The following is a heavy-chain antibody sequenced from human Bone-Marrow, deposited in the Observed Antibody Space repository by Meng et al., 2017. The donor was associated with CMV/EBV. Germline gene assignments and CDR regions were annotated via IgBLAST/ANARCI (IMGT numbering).Heavy chain of an antibody. D-gene: IGHD3-3*01. CDR2: ISYDGNKK. V-gene: IGHV3-30*04. J-gene: IGHJ4*02. Sequence: GGSLRLSCAAPGFTFSSYAVHWVRQAPGKGLEWVAVISYDGNKKYYADSVKGRFTISRDNSKNTLYLQMNSLRAEDTAVYYCARGPWDVWSGYYVDYWGQGTLVTVSS. CDR1: GFTFSSYA. CDR3: ARGPWDVWSGYYVDY.